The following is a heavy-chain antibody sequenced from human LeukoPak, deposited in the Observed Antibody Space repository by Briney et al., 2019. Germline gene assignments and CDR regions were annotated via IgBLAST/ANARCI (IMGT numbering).Heavy chain of an antibody. D-gene: IGHD3-10*01. J-gene: IGHJ3*02. CDR3: VRQNVYYPM. Sequence: PSETLSLTCTVSGDSILGYYWSWIRQPPGKGLEWIGYIYYSGSTDSNPSLKSRVSISVDTSKNQFSLKLRSVTAADTAVYYCVRQNVYYPMWGQGTMVTVSS. V-gene: IGHV4-59*08. CDR1: GDSILGYY. CDR2: IYYSGST.